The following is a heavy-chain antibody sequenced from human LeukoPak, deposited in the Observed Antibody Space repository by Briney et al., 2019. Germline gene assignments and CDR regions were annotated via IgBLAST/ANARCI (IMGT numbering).Heavy chain of an antibody. CDR1: GGSISSGSYY. CDR3: VKSGGYGLIDY. D-gene: IGHD1-26*01. CDR2: INTSGST. V-gene: IGHV4-61*02. Sequence: SETLSLTCTVSGGSISSGSYYWSWIRQPAGKGLEWIGRINTSGSTNYNPSLKSRVTMSVDTSKNQFSLKLTSVTAADTAMYFCVKSGGYGLIDYWGQGTLVTVSS. J-gene: IGHJ4*02.